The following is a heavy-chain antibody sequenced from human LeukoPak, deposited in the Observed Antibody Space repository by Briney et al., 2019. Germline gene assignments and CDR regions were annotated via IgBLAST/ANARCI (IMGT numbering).Heavy chain of an antibody. V-gene: IGHV3-64D*06. CDR2: INSNGGST. Sequence: PGGSLRLSCSASGFTFSSYAMHWVRQAPGKGLEYVSAINSNGGSTYYADSVKGRFTISRDNSKNTLYLQMSSLRAEDTAVYYCVKDGLDVAAAGYFDYWGQGTLVTVSS. D-gene: IGHD6-13*01. CDR3: VKDGLDVAAAGYFDY. J-gene: IGHJ4*02. CDR1: GFTFSSYA.